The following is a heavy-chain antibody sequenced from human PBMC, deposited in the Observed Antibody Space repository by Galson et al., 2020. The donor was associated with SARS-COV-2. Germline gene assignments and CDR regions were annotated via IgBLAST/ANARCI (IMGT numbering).Heavy chain of an antibody. D-gene: IGHD6-19*01. J-gene: IGHJ4*02. V-gene: IGHV3-7*01. CDR1: GFTFNTYR. Sequence: GGSLRLSCEVPGFTFNTYRMSWVRQAPGKGLEWVAKIKQDGSEKYYVDSVKGRFTISRDNAKKSLFLQMNGLRGEDTALYYCARSERSGWVYVYWGQGALVIVSS. CDR2: IKQDGSEK. CDR3: ARSERSGWVYVY.